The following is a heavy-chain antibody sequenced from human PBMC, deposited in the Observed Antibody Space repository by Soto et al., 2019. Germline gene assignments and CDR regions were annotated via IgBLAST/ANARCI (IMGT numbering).Heavy chain of an antibody. J-gene: IGHJ1*01. D-gene: IGHD5-12*01. CDR1: GGTFSSYA. CDR2: SIPIFGTA. Sequence: QVQLVQSGAEVKKPGSSVKVSCKASGGTFSSYAISWVRQAPGQGLEWMGGSIPIFGTANYAQKFQGRVTITADESTSTAYMELSSLRSEDTAVYYCARVRDGYNLWQYFQHWGQGTLVTVSS. CDR3: ARVRDGYNLWQYFQH. V-gene: IGHV1-69*12.